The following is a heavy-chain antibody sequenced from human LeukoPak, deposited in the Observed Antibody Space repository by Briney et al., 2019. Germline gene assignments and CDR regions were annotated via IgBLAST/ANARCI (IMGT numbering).Heavy chain of an antibody. CDR1: AGSKTSDH. CDR2: TYYRVST. V-gene: IGHV4-59*01. J-gene: IGHJ3*02. Sequence: SQTLSLKGTGLAGSKTSDHWGWLRPPPGKGVQGIGYTYYRVSTNYNRTIKSRSTISVDRSTTQFSLTLSSVTAADPAVYYCARGVSAASCVFNIWGQGRMVSVSS. CDR3: ARGVSAASCVFNI. D-gene: IGHD6-13*01.